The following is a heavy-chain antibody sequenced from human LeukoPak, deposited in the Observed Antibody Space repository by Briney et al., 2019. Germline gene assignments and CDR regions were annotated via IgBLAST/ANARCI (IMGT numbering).Heavy chain of an antibody. J-gene: IGHJ6*03. Sequence: SETLSLTCTVSGGSISSSDYYWGWIRQPPGKGLEWIGSIYYSVTTYYNPSLKSRVTISVDTSKNQFSLKLNSVTAADTAVYYCARDRGIDYYGSGSYYRHYYYYMDVWGKGTTVTVSS. CDR3: ARDRGIDYYGSGSYYRHYYYYMDV. V-gene: IGHV4-39*07. CDR2: IYYSVTT. D-gene: IGHD3-10*01. CDR1: GGSISSSDYY.